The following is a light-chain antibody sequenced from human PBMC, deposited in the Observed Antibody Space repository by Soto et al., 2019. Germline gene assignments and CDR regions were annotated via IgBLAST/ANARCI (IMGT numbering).Light chain of an antibody. J-gene: IGKJ2*01. Sequence: DIQMTQSPPTLSASVGDRVTITCRASQSISSWLAWYQQKPGKAPNLLIYKASSLQSGVPSRFSGSGSGTEFTLTISSLQPDDFATYYCQQYNSYSPYTFGQGTKLEI. CDR3: QQYNSYSPYT. CDR1: QSISSW. V-gene: IGKV1-5*03. CDR2: KAS.